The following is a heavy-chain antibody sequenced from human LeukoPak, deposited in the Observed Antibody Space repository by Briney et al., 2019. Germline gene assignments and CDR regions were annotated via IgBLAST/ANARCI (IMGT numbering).Heavy chain of an antibody. CDR2: IKQEGSEK. V-gene: IGHV3-7*01. J-gene: IGHJ4*02. D-gene: IGHD3-16*02. CDR1: GFTFSSYW. Sequence: GGSLRLSCAASGFTFSSYWMSCVRQAPGKGLEWVANIKQEGSEKYYVDSVKGRFTISSDNAKNSLYLQMNSLRAEDTAVYYCARDLTHRVDDYVWGSYRFSHYYFDYWGQGTLVTVSS. CDR3: ARDLTHRVDDYVWGSYRFSHYYFDY.